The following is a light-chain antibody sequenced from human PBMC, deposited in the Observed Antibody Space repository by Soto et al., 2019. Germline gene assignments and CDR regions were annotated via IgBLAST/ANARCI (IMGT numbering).Light chain of an antibody. Sequence: SVLPQPASVSGSPGQSITISCTGSSSDVGGYNHVSWYQQHPGKAPKLMVYDVSNRPSGVSNRFSGSKSGNTASLTISGLQAEDEADYYCSSSTTSSTRVFGTGTKVTVL. J-gene: IGLJ1*01. CDR2: DVS. CDR3: SSSTTSSTRV. CDR1: SSDVGGYNH. V-gene: IGLV2-14*03.